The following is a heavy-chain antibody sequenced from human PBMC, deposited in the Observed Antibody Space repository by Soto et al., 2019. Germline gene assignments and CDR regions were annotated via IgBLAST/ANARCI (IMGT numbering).Heavy chain of an antibody. CDR1: GYIFTTYG. Sequence: QVHLVQSGAEVKKPGASVKVSCKVSGYIFTTYGITWVRQAPGQGLEWMGWISAHNGNTNYAQKLQGRVTVTIDTSTSSAYMELRNLRSDDTALYYCARGMYGDYWGQGALVTVSS. D-gene: IGHD2-8*01. CDR3: ARGMYGDY. CDR2: ISAHNGNT. J-gene: IGHJ4*02. V-gene: IGHV1-18*01.